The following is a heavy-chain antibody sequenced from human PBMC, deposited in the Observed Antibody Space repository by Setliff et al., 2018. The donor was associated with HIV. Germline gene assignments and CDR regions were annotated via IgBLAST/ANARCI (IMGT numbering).Heavy chain of an antibody. CDR3: ARDRGDSYYDFWSNYAHFDY. Sequence: GGSLRLSCAASGFTFRNYNFNWVRQAPGRGLEWVSSISIGSGAAIYYAESVQGRFTVSRDNSKNSLYLQMNSLRVEDTAVYYCARDRGDSYYDFWSNYAHFDYWGQGTLVTVSS. V-gene: IGHV3-21*01. CDR1: GFTFRNYN. D-gene: IGHD3-3*01. CDR2: ISIGSGAAI. J-gene: IGHJ4*02.